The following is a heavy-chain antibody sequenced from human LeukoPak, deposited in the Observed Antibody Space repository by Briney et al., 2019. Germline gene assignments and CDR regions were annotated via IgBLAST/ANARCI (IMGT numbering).Heavy chain of an antibody. CDR1: KFSFSSYE. J-gene: IGHJ4*02. V-gene: IGHV3-48*03. CDR2: ISSSGSTI. D-gene: IGHD1-26*01. CDR3: ARDLRIVSGSYLDY. Sequence: GGSLRLSCTASKFSFSSYEMNWLRQAPGKGLEWVSYISSSGSTIYYADSVKGRFISSRDNTKNSLYLQMNRLRAEDTAIYYCARDLRIVSGSYLDYWGQGTLVTVSS.